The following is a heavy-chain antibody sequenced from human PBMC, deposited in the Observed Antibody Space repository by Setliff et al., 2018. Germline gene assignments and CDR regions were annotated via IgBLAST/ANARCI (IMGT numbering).Heavy chain of an antibody. J-gene: IGHJ4*02. CDR3: ARSGGYLVHFDY. CDR1: GYSISSGYY. CDR2: IYHSGST. D-gene: IGHD1-26*01. Sequence: SETLSLTCAVSGYSISSGYYWGWIRQPPGKGLEWIGSIYHSGSTYYNPSLKSRVTISVDTSKNQFSLKLSSVTVADTAVYYCARSGGYLVHFDYWGQGTLVTVSS. V-gene: IGHV4-38-2*01.